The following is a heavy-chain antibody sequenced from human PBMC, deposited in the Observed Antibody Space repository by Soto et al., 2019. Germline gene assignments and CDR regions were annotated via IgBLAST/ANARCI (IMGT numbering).Heavy chain of an antibody. V-gene: IGHV1-69*02. D-gene: IGHD3-10*01. Sequence: QVQLVQSGAEVKKPGSSVKVSCKASGGTFSRYTINWVRQAPGQGLEWMGRIIPIAAIANYTQKIQGRVTITVDKSSTTAYMELSSLRSDDTAVYYGARASTSVRGAPSGFDPWGQGTLVTVSS. CDR1: GGTFSRYT. CDR2: IIPIAAIA. J-gene: IGHJ5*02. CDR3: ARASTSVRGAPSGFDP.